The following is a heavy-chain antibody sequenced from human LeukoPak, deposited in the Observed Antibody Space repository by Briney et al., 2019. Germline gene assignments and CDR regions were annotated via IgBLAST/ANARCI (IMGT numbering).Heavy chain of an antibody. D-gene: IGHD4-11*01. CDR3: ANPPTVTSFDH. V-gene: IGHV3-23*01. J-gene: IGHJ4*02. Sequence: GGSLRLSCSASGFIFSSYMMNWVRQAPGKGLEWVSSISGSGGRTYYADSVKGRFTISRDNSKNTLYLQMNSLRAEDTAVYYCANPPTVTSFDHWGQGTLVTVSS. CDR1: GFIFSSYM. CDR2: ISGSGGRT.